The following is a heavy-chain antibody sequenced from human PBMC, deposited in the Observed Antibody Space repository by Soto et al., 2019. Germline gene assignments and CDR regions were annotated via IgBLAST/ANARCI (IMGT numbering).Heavy chain of an antibody. D-gene: IGHD6-13*01. CDR1: GYSFTSYW. V-gene: IGHV5-51*01. CDR2: TYPEDSQT. Sequence: PGESLKISCKASGYSFTSYWIGWVRQISGKGLEWMGITYPEDSQTLYSPSFQGQVTISVDKSISTVYLQWSSLKASDTATYYCAVMMPGYSSSWYSKYYYHMDVWGQGTTVTVSS. J-gene: IGHJ6*02. CDR3: AVMMPGYSSSWYSKYYYHMDV.